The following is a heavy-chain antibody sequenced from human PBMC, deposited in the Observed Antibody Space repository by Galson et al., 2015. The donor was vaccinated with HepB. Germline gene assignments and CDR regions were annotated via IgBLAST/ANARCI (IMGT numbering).Heavy chain of an antibody. Sequence: SLRLSCAASEFTFSSYAMHWVRQAPGKGLEWVAVISYDGSNKYYADSVKGRFTIPRDNSKNTLYLQMNSLRAEDTAVYYCARDPGGITMIVGMNYFDYWGQGTLVTVSS. CDR1: EFTFSSYA. V-gene: IGHV3-30-3*01. CDR3: ARDPGGITMIVGMNYFDY. D-gene: IGHD3-22*01. CDR2: ISYDGSNK. J-gene: IGHJ4*02.